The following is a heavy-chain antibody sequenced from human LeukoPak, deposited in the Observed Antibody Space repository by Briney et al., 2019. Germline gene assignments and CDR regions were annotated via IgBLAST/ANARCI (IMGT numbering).Heavy chain of an antibody. J-gene: IGHJ4*02. V-gene: IGHV3-30*18. CDR3: AKDLFDTAMVKGIFDY. D-gene: IGHD5-18*01. Sequence: GGSLRLSCAASGFTFSSYGMHWVRQAPGKGLEWVAVISYDGSNKYYADSVKGRFTISRDNSKNTLYLQMNSLRAEDTAVYYCAKDLFDTAMVKGIFDYWGQGTLVTVSS. CDR1: GFTFSSYG. CDR2: ISYDGSNK.